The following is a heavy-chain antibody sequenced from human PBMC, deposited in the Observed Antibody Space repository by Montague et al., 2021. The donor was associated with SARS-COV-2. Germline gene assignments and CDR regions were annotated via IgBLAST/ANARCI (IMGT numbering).Heavy chain of an antibody. V-gene: IGHV3-23*03. J-gene: IGHJ4*02. Sequence: SLRLSCAASGFTFSNYAMSWVRQAPGRGLEWVSLIYSGGSSTYYADSVKGRFTISRDNSKNTLYLQVNSLRAEDTAVYYCAKDPHYDFWSGYYFHYWGQGTLVTVSS. CDR1: GFTFSNYA. D-gene: IGHD3-3*01. CDR3: AKDPHYDFWSGYYFHY. CDR2: IYSGGSST.